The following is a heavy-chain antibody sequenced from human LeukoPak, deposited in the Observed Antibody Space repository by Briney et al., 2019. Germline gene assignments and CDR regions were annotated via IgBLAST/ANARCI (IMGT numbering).Heavy chain of an antibody. V-gene: IGHV1-8*01. CDR1: GYTFTSYD. D-gene: IGHD1-26*01. CDR2: MSPNSGNT. J-gene: IGHJ4*02. CDR3: ARGNAVGGDF. Sequence: ASVKVSCKASGYTFTSYDINWVRQATGQGLEWMGWMSPNSGNTGYAQRFQGRVTMTRDTAISTAYMELSSLRSEDTAVYYCARGNAVGGDFWGQGTLVTVSS.